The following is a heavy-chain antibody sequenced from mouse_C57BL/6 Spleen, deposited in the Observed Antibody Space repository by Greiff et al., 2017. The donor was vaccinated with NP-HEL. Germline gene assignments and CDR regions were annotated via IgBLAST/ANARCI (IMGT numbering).Heavy chain of an antibody. CDR2: IYPGDGDT. V-gene: IGHV1-82*01. CDR1: GYAFSSSW. CDR3: AGYTTVVGAMDY. D-gene: IGHD1-1*02. Sequence: VMLVESGPELVKPGASVKISCKASGYAFSSSWMNWVKQRPGKGLEWIGRIYPGDGDTNYNGKFKGKATLTADKSSSTAYMQLSSRTSEDSALYMCAGYTTVVGAMDYWGQGNSVNVSS. J-gene: IGHJ4*01.